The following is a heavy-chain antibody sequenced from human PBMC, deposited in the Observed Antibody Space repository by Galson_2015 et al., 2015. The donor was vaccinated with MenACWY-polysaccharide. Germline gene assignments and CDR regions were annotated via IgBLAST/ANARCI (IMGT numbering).Heavy chain of an antibody. Sequence: SLRLSCAASGFTFSNFWMSWVRQAPGKELEWVASIKQDGSEKYLVDSVKGRFTISGDNAENSLFLQMNSLRAEDTAVYYCARERWVRGVFFDQWGQGTLVTVS. CDR1: GFTFSNFW. D-gene: IGHD3-10*01. V-gene: IGHV3-7*01. J-gene: IGHJ4*02. CDR2: IKQDGSEK. CDR3: ARERWVRGVFFDQ.